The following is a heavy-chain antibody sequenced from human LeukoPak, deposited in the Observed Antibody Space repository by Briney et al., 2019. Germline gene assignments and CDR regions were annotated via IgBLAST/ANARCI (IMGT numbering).Heavy chain of an antibody. CDR2: IWYDGSNK. CDR3: AKDHRYSYGYIDY. Sequence: PGGSLRLSCAASGFTFSSYGMHWVRQAPGKGLEWVAVIWYDGSNKYCADSVKGRFTISRDNSKNTLYLQMNSLRAEDTAVYYCAKDHRYSYGYIDYWGQGTLVTVSS. J-gene: IGHJ4*02. V-gene: IGHV3-33*06. CDR1: GFTFSSYG. D-gene: IGHD5-18*01.